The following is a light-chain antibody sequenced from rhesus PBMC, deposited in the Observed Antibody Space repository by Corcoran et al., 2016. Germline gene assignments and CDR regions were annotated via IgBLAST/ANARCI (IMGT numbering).Light chain of an antibody. CDR2: DAS. J-gene: IGKJ4*01. CDR3: QQRNSYPLT. Sequence: DIQLTQSPSSLSASVGDRVTITCRASQGISSYLAWYQQKPGKAPKLLIYDASNLQSGVPSRFSGSVSGTDFTLTISSLQPEDFAVYYCQQRNSYPLTFGGGTKVEIK. CDR1: QGISSY. V-gene: IGKV1-38*01.